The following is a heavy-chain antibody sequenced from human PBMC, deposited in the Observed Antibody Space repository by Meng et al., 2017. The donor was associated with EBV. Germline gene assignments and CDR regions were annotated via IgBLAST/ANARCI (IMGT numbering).Heavy chain of an antibody. D-gene: IGHD1-1*01. CDR2: INTYSGKA. CDR3: ARGVEENGSHYPFDS. CDR1: GYTFRNYA. J-gene: IGHJ4*02. V-gene: IGHV7-4-1*02. Sequence: QGQVVQSGSEWKRPGASVKVSCKASGYTFRNYAINWMRQVPGQGLEWMGWINTYSGKATFAQGFTGRFVFSLDTPVTTAHLQISGLKTEDSAVYYCARGVEENGSHYPFDSWGQGTLVTVSS.